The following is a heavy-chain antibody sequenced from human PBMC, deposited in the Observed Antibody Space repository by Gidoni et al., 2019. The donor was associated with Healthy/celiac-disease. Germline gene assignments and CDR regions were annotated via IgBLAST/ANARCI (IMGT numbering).Heavy chain of an antibody. J-gene: IGHJ4*02. CDR3: ARGGGIAAAVGY. D-gene: IGHD6-13*01. CDR1: GGSFSGYY. Sequence: QVQLQQWGAGLLKPSETLSLTCAVYGGSFSGYYWSWIRQPPGKGLEWIGEINHSGSTNYNPSLKSRVTISVDTSKNQFSLKLSSVTAADTAVYYCARGGGIAAAVGYWGQGTLVTVSS. V-gene: IGHV4-34*01. CDR2: INHSGST.